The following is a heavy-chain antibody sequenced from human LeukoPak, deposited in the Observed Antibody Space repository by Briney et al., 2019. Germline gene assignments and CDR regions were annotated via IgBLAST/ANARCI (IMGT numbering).Heavy chain of an antibody. CDR1: GFTFSNYA. J-gene: IGHJ5*02. CDR3: AKVRPGFGP. CDR2: INYSGGST. Sequence: GGSLRLFCAASGFTFSNYAMTWVRQAPGKGLEWVSDINYSGGSTYYADSVKGRFTISRGNSKNTLYLQMNSLRADDTAVYYCAKVRPGFGPWGQGTLVTVSS. V-gene: IGHV3-23*01.